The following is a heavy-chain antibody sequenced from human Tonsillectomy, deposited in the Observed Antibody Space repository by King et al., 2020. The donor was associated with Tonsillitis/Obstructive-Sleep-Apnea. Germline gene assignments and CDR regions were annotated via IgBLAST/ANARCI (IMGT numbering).Heavy chain of an antibody. V-gene: IGHV3-23*04. CDR1: GFTFSSDA. J-gene: IGHJ3*02. D-gene: IGHD2-2*01. CDR3: AKDQYCSSTSCHPHAFDI. CDR2: ISGSGGST. Sequence: VQLVESGGGLVQPGGSLRLSCAASGFTFSSDAMSWVRQAPGKGLEWVSSISGSGGSTYYADSVTGRFTISRDNSKNTLYLQMNSLRAEDTAVYYCAKDQYCSSTSCHPHAFDIWGQGTMVTVSS.